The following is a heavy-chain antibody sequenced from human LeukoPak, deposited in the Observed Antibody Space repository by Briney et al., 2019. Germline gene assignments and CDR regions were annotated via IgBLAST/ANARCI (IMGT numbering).Heavy chain of an antibody. CDR1: GFTFSDYW. CDR2: INQDGSET. V-gene: IGHV3-7*01. D-gene: IGHD6-13*01. Sequence: PGGSLRLSCAASGFTFSDYWMSWVRQAPGKGLEWVANINQDGSETYYVDSVEGRFTISRDNAKNSLFLQMSSLRAEDTAVYYCARPGGIAASDAFDIWGQGTMVTVSS. CDR3: ARPGGIAASDAFDI. J-gene: IGHJ3*02.